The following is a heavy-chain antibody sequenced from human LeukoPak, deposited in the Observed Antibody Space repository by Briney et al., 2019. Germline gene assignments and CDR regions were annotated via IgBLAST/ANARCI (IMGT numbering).Heavy chain of an antibody. CDR1: GFTFSSYT. D-gene: IGHD5-12*01. J-gene: IGHJ4*02. V-gene: IGHV3-21*01. CDR2: ITSTSTYI. Sequence: GGSLRLSCAASGFTFSSYTFKWVRQAPGKGLEWVASITSTSTYIYYADSAQGRFAVSRDNAKNSLYLQMKSLRAEDTAVFYCVRRGPNNSGLDYWGQGTLVTVSS. CDR3: VRRGPNNSGLDY.